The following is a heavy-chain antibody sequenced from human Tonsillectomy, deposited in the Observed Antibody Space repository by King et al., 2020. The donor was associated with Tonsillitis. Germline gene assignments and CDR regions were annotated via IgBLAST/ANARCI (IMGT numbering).Heavy chain of an antibody. CDR2: INHGGST. D-gene: IGHD4-17*01. J-gene: IGHJ4*02. CDR3: ARAFSVTRLD. CDR1: GGSFSGYY. V-gene: IGHV4-34*01. Sequence: VQLQQWGAGLLKPSETLSLTCAVYGGSFSGYYWSCIRQPPGKGLEWIGVINHGGSTNYNPSLKSRVTISVDTSKSQFSLKLNSVTAADTAVYYCARAFSVTRLDWGRGTLVTVSS.